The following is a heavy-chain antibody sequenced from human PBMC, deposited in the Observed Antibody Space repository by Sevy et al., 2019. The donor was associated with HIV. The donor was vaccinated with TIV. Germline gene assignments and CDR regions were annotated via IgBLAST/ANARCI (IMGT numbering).Heavy chain of an antibody. D-gene: IGHD3-22*01. Sequence: GGSLRLSCAASGFIFDDYAIHWVRQAPGKGPEWVSGISWRGATIGYADSVKGRFTISRDIAKNSLFLNMNNLRPEDTALYYCAKGGPFYYDSSAYEIDYWGQGTLVTVSS. CDR1: GFIFDDYA. J-gene: IGHJ4*02. CDR2: ISWRGATI. CDR3: AKGGPFYYDSSAYEIDY. V-gene: IGHV3-9*01.